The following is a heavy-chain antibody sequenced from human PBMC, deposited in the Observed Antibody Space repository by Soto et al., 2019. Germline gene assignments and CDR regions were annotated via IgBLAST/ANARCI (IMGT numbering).Heavy chain of an antibody. J-gene: IGHJ3*02. CDR3: ATGPPHLGGLSLVVAFDI. Sequence: GASVKVSCKVSGYTLTELSMHWVRQAPGKGLEWMGGFDPEDGETIYAQKFQGRVTMTEDTSTDTAYMELSSLRSEDTAVYYCATGPPHLGGLSLVVAFDIWGQGTMVTVSS. CDR1: GYTLTELS. CDR2: FDPEDGET. V-gene: IGHV1-24*01. D-gene: IGHD3-16*02.